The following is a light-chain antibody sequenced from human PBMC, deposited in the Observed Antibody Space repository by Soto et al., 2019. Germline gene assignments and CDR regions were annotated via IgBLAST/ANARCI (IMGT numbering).Light chain of an antibody. J-gene: IGLJ2*01. CDR1: SSDVGAYNF. CDR2: DVS. V-gene: IGLV2-11*01. Sequence: QSALTQPRSVSGSPGQSVTISCTGTSSDVGAYNFVSWYQHNPGKAPKLMIFDVSARPSGVPDRFSGSKSANTASLTISGLLTEDEADYYCCSYAGTYIPLFGGGTKLTVL. CDR3: CSYAGTYIPL.